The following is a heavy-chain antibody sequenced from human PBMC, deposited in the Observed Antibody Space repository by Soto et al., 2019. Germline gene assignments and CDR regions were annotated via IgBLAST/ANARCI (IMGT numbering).Heavy chain of an antibody. D-gene: IGHD3-22*01. CDR3: ARGYDSSGYYHSWFDP. V-gene: IGHV4-59*01. Sequence: TLSLTCTFSGGSISSYYWSWIRQPPGKGLEWIGYIYYSGSTNYNPSLKSRVTISVDTSKNQFSLKLSSVTAADTAVYYCARGYDSSGYYHSWFDPWGQGTLVTVSS. CDR2: IYYSGST. J-gene: IGHJ5*02. CDR1: GGSISSYY.